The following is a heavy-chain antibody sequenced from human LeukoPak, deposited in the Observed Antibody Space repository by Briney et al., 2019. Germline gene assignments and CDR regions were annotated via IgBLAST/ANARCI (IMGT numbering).Heavy chain of an antibody. CDR3: ARDYCSSTSYLFDY. CDR2: INPNTGGT. Sequence: ASVKVSCKASGYTFTGYHMHWVRQAPGQGLEWMGRINPNTGGTDYAQKFQGRVTMTRDTSISTAYMDLSRLRSDDTAVYYCARDYCSSTSYLFDYWGQGTLVTVSS. J-gene: IGHJ4*02. CDR1: GYTFTGYH. V-gene: IGHV1-2*06. D-gene: IGHD2-2*01.